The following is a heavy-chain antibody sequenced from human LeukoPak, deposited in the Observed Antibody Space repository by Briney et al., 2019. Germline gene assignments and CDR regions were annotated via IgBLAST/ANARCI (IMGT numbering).Heavy chain of an antibody. CDR3: ARVRFTLFVVVPAAGDY. CDR2: ISGSGGST. CDR1: GFTFSSYA. Sequence: PGGSLRLSCAASGFTFSSYAMSWVRQAPGKGLEWVSAISGSGGSTYYADSVKGRFTISRDNSKNTLYLQMNSLRAEDTAVYYCARVRFTLFVVVPAAGDYWGQGTLVTVSS. J-gene: IGHJ4*02. V-gene: IGHV3-23*01. D-gene: IGHD2-2*01.